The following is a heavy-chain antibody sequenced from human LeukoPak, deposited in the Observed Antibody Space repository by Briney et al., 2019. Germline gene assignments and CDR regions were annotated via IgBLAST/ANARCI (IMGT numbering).Heavy chain of an antibody. V-gene: IGHV3-48*03. Sequence: PGGSLRLSCAASGFTFSSYEMNWVRQAPGKGLEWVSYISSSGSTIYYADSVKGRFTISRDNAKNSLYLQMNSLRAEDTAVYYCARRNYDFWSATYYFDYWGQGTLVTVSS. D-gene: IGHD3-3*01. CDR3: ARRNYDFWSATYYFDY. CDR1: GFTFSSYE. J-gene: IGHJ4*02. CDR2: ISSSGSTI.